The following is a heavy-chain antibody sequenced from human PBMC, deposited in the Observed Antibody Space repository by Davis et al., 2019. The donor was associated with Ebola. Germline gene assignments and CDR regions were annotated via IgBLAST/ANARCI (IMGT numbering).Heavy chain of an antibody. V-gene: IGHV3-30-3*01. CDR2: ISYDGSNK. CDR3: ARRRFGYSSVGHYFDY. CDR1: GFTFSSYA. J-gene: IGHJ4*02. D-gene: IGHD6-19*01. Sequence: GESLKISCAASGFTFSSYAMHWVRQAPGKGLEWVAVISYDGSNKYYADSVKGRFTISRDNAKNTLYLQMNSLRAEDTAVYYCARRRFGYSSVGHYFDYWGQGTLVTVSS.